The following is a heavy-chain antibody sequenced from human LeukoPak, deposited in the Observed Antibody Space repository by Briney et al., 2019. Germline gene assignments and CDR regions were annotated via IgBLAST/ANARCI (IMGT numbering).Heavy chain of an antibody. V-gene: IGHV3-30*02. CDR1: GFSFSGYG. D-gene: IGHD3-16*01. Sequence: GGSLRLSCAASGFSFSGYGMHWVRQAPGKGLEWVAFIRYDGSNEYYADSVKGRFTISRDKSKNTLYLQMNSLRAEDTAVYYCAKDKSLALGYWGQGTLVTVSS. CDR2: IRYDGSNE. J-gene: IGHJ4*02. CDR3: AKDKSLALGY.